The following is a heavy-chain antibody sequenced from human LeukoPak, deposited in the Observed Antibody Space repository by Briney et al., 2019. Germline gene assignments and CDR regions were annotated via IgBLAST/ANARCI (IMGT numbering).Heavy chain of an antibody. J-gene: IGHJ6*03. CDR2: ISSNGRST. V-gene: IGHV3-64*01. D-gene: IGHD3-10*01. CDR1: GFTFSSYA. CDR3: ARGNGGEGSYYYYMDV. Sequence: GGSLRLSCAASGFTFSSYAMHWVRQAPGKGLEYVSAISSNGRSTYYANSVKGRFTISRDNSKNTLYLQMGSLRAEDMAVYYCARGNGGEGSYYYYMDVWGKGTTVTVSS.